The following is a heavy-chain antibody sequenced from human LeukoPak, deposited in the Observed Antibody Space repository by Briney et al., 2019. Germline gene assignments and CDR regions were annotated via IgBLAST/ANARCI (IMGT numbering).Heavy chain of an antibody. CDR2: IKQDGSEK. CDR3: ARDYYYYDSSGYLFDY. J-gene: IGHJ4*02. CDR1: GFTFSSYW. Sequence: GGSLGLSCAASGFTFSSYWMNWVRQAPGKGLEWVANIKQDGSEKYYVDSVKGRFTISRDNAKNSLYLQMNSLRAEDTAVYYCARDYYYYDSSGYLFDYWGQGTLVTVSS. D-gene: IGHD3-22*01. V-gene: IGHV3-7*01.